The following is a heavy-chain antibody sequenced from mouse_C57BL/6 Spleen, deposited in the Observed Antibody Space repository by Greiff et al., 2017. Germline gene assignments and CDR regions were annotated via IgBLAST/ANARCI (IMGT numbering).Heavy chain of an antibody. CDR1: GYTFTSYW. Sequence: QLQQPGAELVRPGTSVKLSCKASGYTFTSYWMHWVKQRPGQGLEWIGVIDPSDSYTNYNQKFKGKATLTVDTSSSTAYMQLSSLTSEDSAVYYCASPTETWFAYWGQGTLVTVSA. CDR3: ASPTETWFAY. CDR2: IDPSDSYT. J-gene: IGHJ3*01. V-gene: IGHV1-59*01.